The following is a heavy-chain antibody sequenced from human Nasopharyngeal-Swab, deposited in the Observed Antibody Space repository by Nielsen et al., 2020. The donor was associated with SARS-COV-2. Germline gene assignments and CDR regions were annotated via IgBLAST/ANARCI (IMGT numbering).Heavy chain of an antibody. CDR3: ARVDTAHGDFGY. J-gene: IGHJ4*02. V-gene: IGHV4-59*01. Sequence: WIRQPPGKGLEWIGYIYYSGSTNYNPSLKSRVTISVDTSKNQFSLKLSSVTAADTAVYYCARVDTAHGDFGYWGQGTLVTVSS. D-gene: IGHD5-18*01. CDR2: IYYSGST.